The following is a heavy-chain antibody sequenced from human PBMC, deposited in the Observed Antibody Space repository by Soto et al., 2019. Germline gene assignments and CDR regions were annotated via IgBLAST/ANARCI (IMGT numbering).Heavy chain of an antibody. D-gene: IGHD2-21*02. Sequence: ASVKVSCKASGYTFTGYYMHWVRQAPGQGLEWMGWINPNSGGTNYAQKFQGRVTMTRDTSISTAYMERSRLRSDDTAVYYCARNIVVVTVETNWFDPWGQGTLVTGSS. V-gene: IGHV1-2*02. J-gene: IGHJ5*02. CDR1: GYTFTGYY. CDR2: INPNSGGT. CDR3: ARNIVVVTVETNWFDP.